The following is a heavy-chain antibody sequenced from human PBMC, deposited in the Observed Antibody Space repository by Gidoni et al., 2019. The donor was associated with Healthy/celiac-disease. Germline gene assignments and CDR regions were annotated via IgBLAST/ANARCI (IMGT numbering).Heavy chain of an antibody. J-gene: IGHJ6*02. Sequence: QVQLVQSGAEVKKPGSSVKVSCKASGGTFSSYAISWVRQAPGKVLEWMGGISPILGTANYAQKFQGRVTITADESTSTAYMELSSLRSEDTAVYYCARRGTGGRFDYYYGMDVWGQGTTVTVSS. D-gene: IGHD3-16*01. CDR1: GGTFSSYA. CDR2: ISPILGTA. V-gene: IGHV1-69*01. CDR3: ARRGTGGRFDYYYGMDV.